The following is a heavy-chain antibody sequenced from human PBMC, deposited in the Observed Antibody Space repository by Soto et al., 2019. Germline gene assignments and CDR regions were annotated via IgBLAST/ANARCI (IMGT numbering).Heavy chain of an antibody. CDR1: GYSFASHW. V-gene: IGHV5-51*01. Sequence: GESLKISCKGSGYSFASHWVAWVRQMPEKGLEWIGTIYPGDSDTKYSPAFRGQVTISADTSVSTAYLQWRSLEATDSAIYYCALYIGSYWHYLDFWGQGTLVTVSS. CDR2: IYPGDSDT. D-gene: IGHD1-26*01. J-gene: IGHJ4*02. CDR3: ALYIGSYWHYLDF.